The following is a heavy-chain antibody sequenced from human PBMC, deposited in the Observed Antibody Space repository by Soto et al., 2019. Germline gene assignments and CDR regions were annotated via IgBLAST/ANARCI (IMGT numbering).Heavy chain of an antibody. J-gene: IGHJ4*02. CDR2: IYYSGST. Sequence: SETLSLTCTVSGGSISSYYWSWIRQPPGKGLEWIGYIYYSGSTNYNPSLKSRVTISVDTSKNQFSLKLSSVTAADTAVYYCSTGIATAVYYFDYWGQGTLVTVSP. V-gene: IGHV4-59*01. CDR1: GGSISSYY. CDR3: STGIATAVYYFDY. D-gene: IGHD6-13*01.